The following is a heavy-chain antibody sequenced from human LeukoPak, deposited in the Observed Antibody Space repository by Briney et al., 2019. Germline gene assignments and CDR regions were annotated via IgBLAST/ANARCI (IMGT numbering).Heavy chain of an antibody. J-gene: IGHJ4*02. CDR2: INHSGST. CDR3: ARGQRYYDYVWGSYRPAGFDY. CDR1: GGSFSGYY. V-gene: IGHV4-34*01. Sequence: SETLSLTCAVYGGSFSGYYWSWIRQPPRKGLEWIGEINHSGSTNYNPSLKSRVTISVDTSKNQFSLKQSSVTAADTAVYYCARGQRYYDYVWGSYRPAGFDYWGQGTLVTVSS. D-gene: IGHD3-16*02.